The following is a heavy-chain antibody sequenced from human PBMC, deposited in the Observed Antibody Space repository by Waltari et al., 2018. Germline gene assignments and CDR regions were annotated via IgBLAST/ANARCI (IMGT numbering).Heavy chain of an antibody. CDR1: GYSFTSYW. D-gene: IGHD6-13*01. CDR3: ARQSGIAAHGPVAFDI. V-gene: IGHV5-51*01. CDR2: IYPGESAT. J-gene: IGHJ3*02. Sequence: EVQLVQSGAEVKKPGESLKISCKGSGYSFTSYWIGWVRQMPGKGLEWMGIIYPGESATRYSPSFQGQATMSADKSISTAYLQWSSLKASDTAMYYCARQSGIAAHGPVAFDIWGQGTTVTVSS.